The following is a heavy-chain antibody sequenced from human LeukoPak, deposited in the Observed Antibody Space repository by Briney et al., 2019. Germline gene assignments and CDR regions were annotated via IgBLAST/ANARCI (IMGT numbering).Heavy chain of an antibody. D-gene: IGHD3-10*01. Sequence: GGSLRLSCAASGFTFSSYSMNWVCQAPGKGLEWVSYISSSSSTIYYVDSVKGRFTISRDNAKNSLYLQMNSLRAEDTAVYYCARSLGKFGYYYMDVWGKGTTVTVSS. V-gene: IGHV3-48*01. CDR2: ISSSSSTI. CDR3: ARSLGKFGYYYMDV. CDR1: GFTFSSYS. J-gene: IGHJ6*03.